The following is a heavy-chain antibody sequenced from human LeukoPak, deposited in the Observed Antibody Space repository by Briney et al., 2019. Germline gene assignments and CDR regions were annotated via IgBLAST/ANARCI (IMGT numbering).Heavy chain of an antibody. V-gene: IGHV3-23*01. CDR1: GFTFTSYS. D-gene: IGHD1-26*01. CDR3: AKKAQYNGNYPLDY. Sequence: PGGSLRLSCAASGFTFTSYSMSWVRQAPGKGLEWVSGTSERGDYTYYADSVKGRFTISRDNPKNTLYLQMNSLRAEDTALYFCAKKAQYNGNYPLDYWGQGTLVTVSS. CDR2: TSERGDYT. J-gene: IGHJ4*02.